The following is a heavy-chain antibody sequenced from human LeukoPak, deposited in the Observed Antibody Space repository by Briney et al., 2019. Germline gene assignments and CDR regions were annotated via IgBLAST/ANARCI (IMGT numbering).Heavy chain of an antibody. J-gene: IGHJ4*02. V-gene: IGHV3-23*01. D-gene: IGHD6-19*01. CDR1: GFSSYA. CDR3: ARDSPRLSGWLGHFDY. Sequence: GGSLRLSCAASGFSSYAMSWVRQAPGKGLEWVSAISGSGGSTYYADSVKGRFTISRDNSKNTLYLQMNSLRAEDTAVYYCARDSPRLSGWLGHFDYWGQGTLVTVSS. CDR2: ISGSGGST.